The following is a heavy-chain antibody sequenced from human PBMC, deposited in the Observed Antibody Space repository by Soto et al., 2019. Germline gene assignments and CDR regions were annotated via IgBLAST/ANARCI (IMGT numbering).Heavy chain of an antibody. Sequence: SETLSLTCTFSGCSISSGGYYWSWIRQHPGKGLEWIGYIYYSGSTYYNPSLKSRVTISVDTSKNQFSLKLSSVTAADTAVYYCARERYYYDSSGPKYNWFDPWGQGTLVTVSS. CDR2: IYYSGST. V-gene: IGHV4-31*03. CDR3: ARERYYYDSSGPKYNWFDP. J-gene: IGHJ5*02. CDR1: GCSISSGGYY. D-gene: IGHD3-22*01.